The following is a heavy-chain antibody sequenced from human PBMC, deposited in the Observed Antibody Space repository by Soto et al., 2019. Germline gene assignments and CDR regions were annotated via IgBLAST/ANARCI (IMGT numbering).Heavy chain of an antibody. V-gene: IGHV3-23*01. Sequence: EVQLLESGGGLVQPGGSLRLSCAASGFAFSSYAMNWVRQAPGKGLEWVSVISDSGGSTYDADSVKGRFTISRDNSKNTLYLQMNSLRAEDTAIYYCTKDGGSGTYPEYWGQGTLVTVSP. CDR2: ISDSGGST. J-gene: IGHJ4*02. CDR3: TKDGGSGTYPEY. D-gene: IGHD1-26*01. CDR1: GFAFSSYA.